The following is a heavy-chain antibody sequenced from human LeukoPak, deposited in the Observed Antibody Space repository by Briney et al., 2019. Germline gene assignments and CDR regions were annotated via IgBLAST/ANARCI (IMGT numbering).Heavy chain of an antibody. CDR3: ARGIRNHDSGGYLYFFDY. Sequence: ASVKVSCKASGYTFTRFYLHWVRQAPGQGLQWMGIINPSVGSASYSPRFQGRVTMTTDTPTSTVYLELSSLRSEDTAVYYCARGIRNHDSGGYLYFFDYWGQGTQVTVSS. CDR2: INPSVGSA. CDR1: GYTFTRFY. D-gene: IGHD3-22*01. J-gene: IGHJ4*02. V-gene: IGHV1-46*01.